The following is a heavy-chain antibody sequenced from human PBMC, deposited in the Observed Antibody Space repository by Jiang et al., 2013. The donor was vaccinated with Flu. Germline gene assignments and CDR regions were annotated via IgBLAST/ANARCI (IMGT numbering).Heavy chain of an antibody. CDR1: GFTFSSYS. CDR3: ARDKGSGWYPNAFDI. V-gene: IGHV3-48*02. CDR2: ISSSSSTI. D-gene: IGHD6-19*01. Sequence: VQLLESGGGLVKPGGSLRLSCAASGFTFSSYSMNWVRQAPGKGLEWVSYISSSSSTIYYADSVKGRFTISRDNAKNSLYLQMNSLRDEDTAVYYCARDKGSGWYPNAFDIWGQGTMVTVSS. J-gene: IGHJ3*02.